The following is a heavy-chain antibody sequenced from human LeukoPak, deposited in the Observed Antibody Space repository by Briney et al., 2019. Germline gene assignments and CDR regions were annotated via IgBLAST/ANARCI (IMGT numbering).Heavy chain of an antibody. J-gene: IGHJ5*02. CDR1: GYTFTGYY. CDR2: INPNSGGT. D-gene: IGHD3-9*01. V-gene: IGHV1-2*02. CDR3: FSVYHDTGIDP. Sequence: ASVTVSRKASGYTFTGYYMHWVRQAPGQGLEWMGWINPNSGGTNYAQKFQGRITMTRDTSISTAYMELSRLRSDDTAVYYCFSVYHDTGIDPWGQGTLVTVSS.